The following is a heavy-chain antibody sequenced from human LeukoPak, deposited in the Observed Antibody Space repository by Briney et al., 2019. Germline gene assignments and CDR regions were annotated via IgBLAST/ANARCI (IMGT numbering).Heavy chain of an antibody. CDR3: ARGEYDSSGYPPFDY. V-gene: IGHV4-34*01. CDR1: GGSFSGYY. CDR2: VNHDGST. D-gene: IGHD3-22*01. Sequence: SEALSLTCAVYGGSFSGYYWNWIRQAPGKGLEWVGEVNHDGSTRYNPSLKSRVTISVDTSKNQFSLKLSSVTAADTAVYYCARGEYDSSGYPPFDYWGQGTLVTVSS. J-gene: IGHJ4*02.